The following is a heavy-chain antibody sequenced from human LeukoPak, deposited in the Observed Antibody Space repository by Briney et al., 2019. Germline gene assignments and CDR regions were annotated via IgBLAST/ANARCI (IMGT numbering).Heavy chain of an antibody. CDR1: GGSISSGDYY. Sequence: PSETLSLTCTVSGGSISSGDYYWSWIRQPPGKGLEWIGYIYYSGSTYYNPSLKSRVTISVETSKNQFSLKLSSVTAADTAVYYCARSYNWNDGFDYWGQGTLVTVSS. D-gene: IGHD1-20*01. CDR3: ARSYNWNDGFDY. J-gene: IGHJ4*02. CDR2: IYYSGST. V-gene: IGHV4-30-4*01.